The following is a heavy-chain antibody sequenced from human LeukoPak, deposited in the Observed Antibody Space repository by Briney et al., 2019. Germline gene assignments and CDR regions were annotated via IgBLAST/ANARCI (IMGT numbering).Heavy chain of an antibody. CDR3: ARDSISGSYVHYDN. D-gene: IGHD1-26*01. CDR1: GFTFSSYA. V-gene: IGHV3-21*01. J-gene: IGHJ4*02. CDR2: ISSSSSYI. Sequence: GGSLRLSCAASGFTFSSYAMNWVRQAPGKGLEWVSSISSSSSYIYYADSVKGRFTISRDNAKSSLYLQMNSLRAEDTAVYYCARDSISGSYVHYDNWGQGTLVTVSS.